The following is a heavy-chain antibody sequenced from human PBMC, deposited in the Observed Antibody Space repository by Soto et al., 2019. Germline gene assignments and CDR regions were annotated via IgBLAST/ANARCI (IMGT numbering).Heavy chain of an antibody. J-gene: IGHJ5*02. V-gene: IGHV1-69*02. CDR1: GGTFSSYT. Sequence: GASVKVSCKASGGTFSSYTISWVRQAPGQGLEWMGRIIPILGIANYAQKFQGRVTITADKSTSTAYMELSSLRSEDTAVYYCARITTTVHNWFDPWGQGTLVTVS. CDR2: IIPILGIA. D-gene: IGHD4-17*01. CDR3: ARITTTVHNWFDP.